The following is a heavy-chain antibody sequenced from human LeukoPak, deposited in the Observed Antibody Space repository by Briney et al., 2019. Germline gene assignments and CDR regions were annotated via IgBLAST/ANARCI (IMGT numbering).Heavy chain of an antibody. Sequence: PSETLSLTCAVSGYSISSGYYWGWIRQPPGKGLEWIGSIYHSGSTYYNPSLKSRVTISVDTSKNQFSLKLSSVTAADTAVYYCAREDGGPFDYWGQGTLVTVSS. V-gene: IGHV4-38-2*02. J-gene: IGHJ4*02. D-gene: IGHD4-23*01. CDR1: GYSISSGYY. CDR3: AREDGGPFDY. CDR2: IYHSGST.